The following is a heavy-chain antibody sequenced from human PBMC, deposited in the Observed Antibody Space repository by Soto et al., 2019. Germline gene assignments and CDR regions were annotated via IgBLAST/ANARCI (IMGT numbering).Heavy chain of an antibody. V-gene: IGHV3-21*01. J-gene: IGHJ4*02. CDR3: ARDYYDSSGYFRTPKAPNDGFVNGFDY. CDR2: ISSSSSYI. Sequence: GGCLRLSCAAAGFTFSSYSMNWVRKAPGKGLEWVSSISSSSSYIYYADSVKGRFTISRDNAKNSLYLQMNSLRAEDTAVYYCARDYYDSSGYFRTPKAPNDGFVNGFDYWGQGTLVTVSS. D-gene: IGHD3-22*01. CDR1: GFTFSSYS.